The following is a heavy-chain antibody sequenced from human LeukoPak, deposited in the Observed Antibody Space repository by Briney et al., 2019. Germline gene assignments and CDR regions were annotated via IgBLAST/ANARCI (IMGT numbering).Heavy chain of an antibody. V-gene: IGHV3-21*01. Sequence: GGSLRLFCGASGLTFRSYSMMWLREARGRGREGVSSISSSSSDVYCADSVKGLFTISRDNAENSLYVQMNSLRAEDAPVYLCGRRMAVTGTFSHYFDYWGQGTLVTVSS. J-gene: IGHJ4*02. CDR2: ISSSSSDV. D-gene: IGHD1-7*01. CDR1: GLTFRSYS. CDR3: GRRMAVTGTFSHYFDY.